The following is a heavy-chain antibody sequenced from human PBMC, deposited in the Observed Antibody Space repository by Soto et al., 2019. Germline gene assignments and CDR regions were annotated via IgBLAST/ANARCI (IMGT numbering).Heavy chain of an antibody. Sequence: PGESLKISCKGSGYSFTSYWIGWVRQMPVKGLEWMGIIYPGDSDTRYSPSFQGQVTISADKSISTAYLQWSSLKASDTAMYYCARRPLSGSIDYGMDVWGQGTTVTVSS. D-gene: IGHD5-12*01. CDR2: IYPGDSDT. J-gene: IGHJ6*02. CDR3: ARRPLSGSIDYGMDV. CDR1: GYSFTSYW. V-gene: IGHV5-51*01.